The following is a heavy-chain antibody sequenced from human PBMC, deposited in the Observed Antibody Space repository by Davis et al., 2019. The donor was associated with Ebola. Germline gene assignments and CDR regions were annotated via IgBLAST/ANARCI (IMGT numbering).Heavy chain of an antibody. V-gene: IGHV4-4*07. Sequence: PSEILSLTVTAPGSSIRTYYWSGIRQPAGKGLDGIGRIYDNGNINYNPSLKSRVTMSVDTSKNQFSLKVNSVTAADTAVYYCASDDESSDWYFDYWGQGSLVTVSS. CDR2: IYDNGNI. J-gene: IGHJ4*02. CDR3: ASDDESSDWYFDY. CDR1: GSSIRTYY. D-gene: IGHD6-19*01.